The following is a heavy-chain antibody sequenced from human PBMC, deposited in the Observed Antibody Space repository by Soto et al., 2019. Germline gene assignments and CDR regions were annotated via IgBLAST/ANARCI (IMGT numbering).Heavy chain of an antibody. D-gene: IGHD2-2*01. V-gene: IGHV3-23*01. J-gene: IGHJ4*02. Sequence: EVQLLESGAGLVQPGGSLRLSCAASGFTFSSYAMSWVRQAPGKGLEWVSGISTSGDSTYYADSVKGRFTISRDNYKDTLYLQMNSLRAGDTAVYYCAINSRYCSSTSGYADWGQGTRVTVSS. CDR3: AINSRYCSSTSGYAD. CDR2: ISTSGDST. CDR1: GFTFSSYA.